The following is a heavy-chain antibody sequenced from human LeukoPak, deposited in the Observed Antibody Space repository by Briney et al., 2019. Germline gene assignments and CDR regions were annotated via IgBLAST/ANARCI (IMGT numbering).Heavy chain of an antibody. CDR2: ISGSGGST. J-gene: IGHJ4*02. CDR1: GFILRSYD. D-gene: IGHD6-13*01. CDR3: AKGSIAAHDAKTTLDY. Sequence: GGSLRLSCAASGFILRSYDMSWVRQAPGKGLEWVSAISGSGGSTYYADSVRGRFTISRDNSKNTLYVQMNSLRVEDTAVYYCAKGSIAAHDAKTTLDYWGQGTLVTVSS. V-gene: IGHV3-23*01.